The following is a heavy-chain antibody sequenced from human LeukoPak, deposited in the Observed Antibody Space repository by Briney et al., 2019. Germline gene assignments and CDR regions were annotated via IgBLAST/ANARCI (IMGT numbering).Heavy chain of an antibody. CDR1: GYTFTDYD. J-gene: IGHJ5*02. CDR3: ARGGWSLGYCSSSSCLDWFDP. CDR2: INPTSGGT. D-gene: IGHD2-2*01. V-gene: IGHV1-2*02. Sequence: GASVTVSCMASGYTFTDYDMHWVRQAPGQGLEWMGWINPTSGGTNYAQTFQGRVTMTRDTSISTAYMELSRLRSDGTAVYYCARGGWSLGYCSSSSCLDWFDPWGQGTLVTVSS.